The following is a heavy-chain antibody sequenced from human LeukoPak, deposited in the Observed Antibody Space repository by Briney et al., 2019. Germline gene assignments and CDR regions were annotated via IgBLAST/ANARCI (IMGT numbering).Heavy chain of an antibody. CDR2: INHSGST. CDR1: GGSISTYY. V-gene: IGHV4-34*01. D-gene: IGHD4-23*01. J-gene: IGHJ2*01. CDR3: ARPGLRWPYKYFDL. Sequence: SETLSLTCTVSGGSISTYYWTWIRQPAGKGLEWIGEINHSGSTNYNPSLKSRVTISVDTSKNQFSLKLSSVTAADTAVYYCARPGLRWPYKYFDLWGRGTLVTVSS.